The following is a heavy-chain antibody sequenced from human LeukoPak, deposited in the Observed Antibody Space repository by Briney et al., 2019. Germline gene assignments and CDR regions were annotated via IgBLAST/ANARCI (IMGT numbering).Heavy chain of an antibody. V-gene: IGHV3-7*01. D-gene: IGHD3-22*01. J-gene: IGHJ4*02. CDR3: ARDPVKSYYDSSGYYYYFDY. CDR1: GFTFSSYA. Sequence: GGSLRLSCAASGFTFSSYAMHWVRQAPGKGLEWVANIKQDGSEKYYVDSVKGRFTISRDDAKNSLYLQMNSLRAEDTAVYYCARDPVKSYYDSSGYYYYFDYWGQGTLVTVSS. CDR2: IKQDGSEK.